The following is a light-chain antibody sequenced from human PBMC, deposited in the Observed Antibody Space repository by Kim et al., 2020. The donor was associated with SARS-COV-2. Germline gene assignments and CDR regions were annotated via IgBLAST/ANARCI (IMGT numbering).Light chain of an antibody. CDR3: QQSYSTPKT. Sequence: DIQMTQSPSSLSASVGDRVTITCRASQSISSYLNWYQQKPGKAPKLLIYAASSLQSGVPSRFSGSGSGRDFTLTISSLQPEDFATYYCQQSYSTPKTFGQGTTVDI. V-gene: IGKV1-39*01. CDR1: QSISSY. J-gene: IGKJ3*01. CDR2: AAS.